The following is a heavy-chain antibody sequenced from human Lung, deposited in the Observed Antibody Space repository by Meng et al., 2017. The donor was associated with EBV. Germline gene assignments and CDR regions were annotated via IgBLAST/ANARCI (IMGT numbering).Heavy chain of an antibody. CDR2: FYYSGST. Sequence: QESGPGLVKPSGTLSLTCGVSGGSISSSSYCWGWVRQPPGKGLEWIGNFYYSGSTYYNPSLQRRVTISVDTSKQHFSLKLSSVTAADTAVYYCARQNCSLTSCSFGGWFDPWGQGTLVTVSS. J-gene: IGHJ5*02. CDR3: ARQNCSLTSCSFGGWFDP. D-gene: IGHD2-2*01. CDR1: GGSISSSSYC. V-gene: IGHV4-39*01.